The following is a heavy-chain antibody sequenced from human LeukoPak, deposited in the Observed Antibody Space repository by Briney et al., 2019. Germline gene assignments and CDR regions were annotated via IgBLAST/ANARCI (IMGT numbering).Heavy chain of an antibody. CDR1: GFMFSSNW. CDR2: IKEDGTET. CDR3: AKEGRSLQTY. D-gene: IGHD5-24*01. Sequence: GGYLRLYCAASGFMFSSNWMSWVRLAPGKGLEWVANIKEDGTETYYVDSVKGRFTISRDNAKNSLYLQMNSLRVEDTAVYYCAKEGRSLQTYWGQGTLVTVSS. V-gene: IGHV3-7*03. J-gene: IGHJ4*02.